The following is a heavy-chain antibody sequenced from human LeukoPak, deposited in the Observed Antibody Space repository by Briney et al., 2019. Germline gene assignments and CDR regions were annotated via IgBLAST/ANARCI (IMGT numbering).Heavy chain of an antibody. CDR3: ARVRGGNNYHFVY. CDR2: INPNRGGT. Sequence: ASVKVSCTASGYTFSDYYMHWVRQAPGQGLEWMGWINPNRGGTNYAQKFQGRVTMTRDTSITTGYMELSRLRSDDTAVYYCARVRGGNNYHFVYWGQGTLVTVSS. J-gene: IGHJ4*02. V-gene: IGHV1-2*02. D-gene: IGHD1-26*01. CDR1: GYTFSDYY.